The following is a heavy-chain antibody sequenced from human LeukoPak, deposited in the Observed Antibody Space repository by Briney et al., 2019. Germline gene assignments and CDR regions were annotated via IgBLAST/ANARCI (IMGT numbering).Heavy chain of an antibody. J-gene: IGHJ3*02. CDR3: ARPYYYDSSGYYYDAFDI. CDR1: GGSISSYY. Sequence: SETLSLTCTVSGGSISSYYWGWIRQPPGKGLEWIGSIYYSGSTYYNPSLKSRVTISVDTSKNQFSLKLSSVTAADTAVYYCARPYYYDSSGYYYDAFDIWGQGTMVTVSS. V-gene: IGHV4-39*01. D-gene: IGHD3-22*01. CDR2: IYYSGST.